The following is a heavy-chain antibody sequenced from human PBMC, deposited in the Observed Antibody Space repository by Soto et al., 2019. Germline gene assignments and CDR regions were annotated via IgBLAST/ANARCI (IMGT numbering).Heavy chain of an antibody. J-gene: IGHJ6*02. D-gene: IGHD2-2*02. V-gene: IGHV1-18*01. CDR1: GYTFTSYG. CDR3: ARDYRASGYCSSTSCYTVPRYYGMDV. Sequence: ASVKVSCKASGYTFTSYGISWVRQAPGQGLEWMGWISAYNGNTNYARKLQGRVTMTTDTSTSTAYMELRSLRSDDTAVYYCARDYRASGYCSSTSCYTVPRYYGMDVWGQGTTVTVSS. CDR2: ISAYNGNT.